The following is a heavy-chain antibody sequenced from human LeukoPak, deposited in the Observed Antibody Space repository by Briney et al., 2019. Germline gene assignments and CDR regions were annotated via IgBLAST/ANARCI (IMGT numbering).Heavy chain of an antibody. CDR2: IIPIFGTA. CDR1: GGTFSSYA. V-gene: IGHV1-69*13. J-gene: IGHJ6*02. CDR3: ANFPAVAGPWAYGMDV. Sequence: VASVKVSCKASGGTFSSYAISWVRQAPGQGLEWMGGIIPIFGTANYAQKFQGRVTITADESTSTAYMELSSLRSEDTAVYYCANFPAVAGPWAYGMDVWGQGTTVTVSS. D-gene: IGHD6-19*01.